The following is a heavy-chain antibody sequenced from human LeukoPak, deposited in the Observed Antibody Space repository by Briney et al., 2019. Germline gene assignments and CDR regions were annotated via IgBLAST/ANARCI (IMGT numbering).Heavy chain of an antibody. CDR2: IYTSGST. CDR1: GGSISSNSYY. CDR3: ARETYTSDDYVWGSYRPPLLYYMDV. J-gene: IGHJ6*03. V-gene: IGHV4-61*02. D-gene: IGHD3-16*02. Sequence: PSETLSLTCTVSGGSISSNSYYWSWIRQPAGKGLEWIGRIYTSGSTDYNPSLKSRVTISKDTSKNEFSLKLSSVTAADTAVYYCARETYTSDDYVWGSYRPPLLYYMDVWGKGTTVTISS.